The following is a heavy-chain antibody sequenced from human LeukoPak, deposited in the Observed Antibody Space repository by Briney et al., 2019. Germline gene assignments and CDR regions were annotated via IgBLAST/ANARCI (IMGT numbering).Heavy chain of an antibody. Sequence: GGSLRLSCAASGFTFNTYWMSWVRQAPGKGLEWVANIKQDGNEKYYLGSVKGRFTISRDNTKNSLYLQMNGLRGEDTAVYYCVRDWLMSGGNICHFDYWGQGSLVTVSS. CDR2: IKQDGNEK. CDR3: VRDWLMSGGNICHFDY. V-gene: IGHV3-7*01. CDR1: GFTFNTYW. D-gene: IGHD2-15*01. J-gene: IGHJ4*02.